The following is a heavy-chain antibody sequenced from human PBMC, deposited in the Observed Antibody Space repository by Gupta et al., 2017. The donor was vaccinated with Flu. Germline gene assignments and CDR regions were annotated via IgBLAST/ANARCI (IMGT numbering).Heavy chain of an antibody. Sequence: FTSYAMNWVRQAPGQGLEWMGWINTNTGNPTYAQGFTGRFVFSLDTSVSTAYLQISSLKAEDTAVYYCARGEVGATTFMDYWGQGTLVTVSS. CDR1: FTSYA. D-gene: IGHD1-26*01. J-gene: IGHJ4*02. CDR3: ARGEVGATTFMDY. V-gene: IGHV7-4-1*02. CDR2: INTNTGNP.